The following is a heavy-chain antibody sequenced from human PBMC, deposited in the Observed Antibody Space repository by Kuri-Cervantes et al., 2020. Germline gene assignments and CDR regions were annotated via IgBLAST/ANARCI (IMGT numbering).Heavy chain of an antibody. J-gene: IGHJ5*02. CDR2: IYSGGST. CDR3: AGMTGYSSGWYWFDP. V-gene: IGHV3-66*02. D-gene: IGHD6-19*01. Sequence: GESLKISCAASGFTVYSHYMSWVRQAPGKGLEWVSVIYSGGSTYYADSVKGRFTISRDNSKNTLYLQMNSLRAEDTAVYYCAGMTGYSSGWYWFDPWGQGTLVTVSS. CDR1: GFTVYSHY.